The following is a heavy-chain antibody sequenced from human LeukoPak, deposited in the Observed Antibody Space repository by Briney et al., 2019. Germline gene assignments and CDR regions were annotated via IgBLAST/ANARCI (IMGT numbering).Heavy chain of an antibody. Sequence: SETLSLTCTVSGGSISSYYWSWIRQPPGKGLEWIVYIYYSGSTNYNPSLKSRVTISVATSKNQFSLKLSSVTAADTAVYYCATSLDYGGNPTDYWGQGTLVTVSS. CDR3: ATSLDYGGNPTDY. CDR2: IYYSGST. J-gene: IGHJ4*02. D-gene: IGHD4-23*01. CDR1: GGSISSYY. V-gene: IGHV4-59*12.